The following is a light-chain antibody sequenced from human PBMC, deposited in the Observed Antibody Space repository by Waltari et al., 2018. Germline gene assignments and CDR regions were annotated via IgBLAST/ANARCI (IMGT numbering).Light chain of an antibody. V-gene: IGKV1-NL1*01. CDR1: HDIRSS. J-gene: IGKJ1*01. CDR2: SAS. CDR3: QQYYATPWT. Sequence: DIQMTQSPSALPASVGDSVTISCRASHDIRSSLAWYQQKPGKAPNLLVYSASRLQSGVPSTVSAGGSGADYTLTINSLQPEDFATYYCQQYYATPWTFGRGTTVDFK.